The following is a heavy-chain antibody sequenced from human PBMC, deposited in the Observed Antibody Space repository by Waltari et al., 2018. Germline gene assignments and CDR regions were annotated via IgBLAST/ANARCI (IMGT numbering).Heavy chain of an antibody. Sequence: EVQLVESGGGLVQPGESLRLPCVASGFLFSNSWMRWVRQAPGKGLEWVANRKEDGSQRYYVDSVNGRFTISRDNAKNSLYLQMNSLRVEDTAVFYCVKGGGNFHSWGQGTLVTVS. J-gene: IGHJ4*02. CDR1: GFLFSNSW. V-gene: IGHV3-7*03. CDR2: RKEDGSQR. D-gene: IGHD1-1*01. CDR3: VKGGGNFHS.